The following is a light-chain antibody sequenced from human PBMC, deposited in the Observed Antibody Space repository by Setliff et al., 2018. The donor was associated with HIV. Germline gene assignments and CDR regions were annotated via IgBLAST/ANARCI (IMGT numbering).Light chain of an antibody. CDR1: SSDIGGYNS. J-gene: IGLJ2*01. Sequence: QSVLTQPASVSGSPGQSITISCTGTSSDIGGYNSVSWYQQHPGDAPKLVIYDVTNRPSGVSNRFSGSKSGNPASLTISGLQAEDEADYYCSSYTTTSTLRFGGGTKVTVL. CDR2: DVT. V-gene: IGLV2-14*03. CDR3: SSYTTTSTLR.